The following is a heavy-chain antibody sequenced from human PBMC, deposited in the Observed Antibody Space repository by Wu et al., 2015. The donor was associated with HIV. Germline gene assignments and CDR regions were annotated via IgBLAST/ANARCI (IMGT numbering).Heavy chain of an antibody. D-gene: IGHD3-10*01. CDR2: INPNSGDT. CDR3: ARADYFGSGAYFRTLDS. V-gene: IGHV1-2*02. J-gene: IGHJ4*02. CDR1: GYTFKNFY. Sequence: QVQLVQSGAEVKKPGASVKVSCKASGYTFKNFYIHWVRQAPGQRLEWLAWINPNSGDTNSAQKFQGRVTLTSDTSISTTYMELNRLRSDDTAVYFCARADYFGSGAYFRTLDSWGRGTLVTVSS.